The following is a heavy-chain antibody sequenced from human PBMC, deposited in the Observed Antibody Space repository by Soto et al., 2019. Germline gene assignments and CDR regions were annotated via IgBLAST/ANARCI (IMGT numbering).Heavy chain of an antibody. V-gene: IGHV4-39*01. D-gene: IGHD6-19*01. J-gene: IGHJ5*02. Sequence: NPSETLSLTCSVSGGSIHSSSYFWGWVRQPPGKGLEWIGSIYYSGSTYYNPSLRSRVTISVDTSKNQFSLKLSSVTAADTAVFYCARHYSSGSRNWFDPWGQGTLVTVSS. CDR3: ARHYSSGSRNWFDP. CDR2: IYYSGST. CDR1: GGSIHSSSYF.